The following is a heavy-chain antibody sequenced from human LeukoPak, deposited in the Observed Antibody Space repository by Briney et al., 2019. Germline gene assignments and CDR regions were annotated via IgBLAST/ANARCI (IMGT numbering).Heavy chain of an antibody. V-gene: IGHV4-38-2*02. J-gene: IGHJ4*02. Sequence: SETLSLTCTVSGYSISSNYYWGWIRQPPGKGLEWIGSIYHSGSTYYNPSLKSRVTISVDTSKNQFSLKLSSVTAADTAVYYCARDLGGYYGSGSYPDYWGQGTLVTVSS. CDR3: ARDLGGYYGSGSYPDY. CDR1: GYSISSNYY. D-gene: IGHD3-10*01. CDR2: IYHSGST.